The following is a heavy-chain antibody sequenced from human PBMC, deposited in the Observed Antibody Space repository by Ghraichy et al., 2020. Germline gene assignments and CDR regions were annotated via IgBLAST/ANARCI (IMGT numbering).Heavy chain of an antibody. Sequence: ASVKVSCKASGYSFTSFDLYWVRQASGQGLHWLVWMSPISGTTAYSQNFQGRVTMTRDTSIGTAYMELSSLTSEDTAVYYCARGSENDNALDIWGQGTMVTVSS. CDR3: ARGSENDNALDI. CDR2: MSPISGTT. D-gene: IGHD3-3*01. V-gene: IGHV1-8*01. CDR1: GYSFTSFD. J-gene: IGHJ3*02.